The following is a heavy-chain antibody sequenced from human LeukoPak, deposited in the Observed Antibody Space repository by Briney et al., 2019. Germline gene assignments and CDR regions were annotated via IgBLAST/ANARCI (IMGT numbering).Heavy chain of an antibody. CDR2: IYYSGST. Sequence: KPSETLSLTCTVSGGSISSSNYYWGWFRQPPGKGLEWIGSIYYSGSTYYTPSLKSRATISVDTSKNQFSLKLWSVTAADTAVYYCARPDSGTYVARAFDIWGQGTLVSVSS. CDR3: ARPDSGTYVARAFDI. V-gene: IGHV4-39*01. J-gene: IGHJ3*02. D-gene: IGHD1-26*01. CDR1: GGSISSSNYY.